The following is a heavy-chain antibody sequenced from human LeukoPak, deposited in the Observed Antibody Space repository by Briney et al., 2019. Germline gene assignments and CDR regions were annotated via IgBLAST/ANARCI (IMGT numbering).Heavy chain of an antibody. D-gene: IGHD2-2*01. CDR1: GGSFSGYY. Sequence: SETLSLTCAVYGGSFSGYYWSLIRQPPGKGLEWIGESNHSGSTNYNPSLKSRVTISVDTSKNQFSLKLSSVTAADTAVYYCASLVVPAAIGYRRYYGMDVWGQGTTVTVSS. V-gene: IGHV4-34*01. CDR3: ASLVVPAAIGYRRYYGMDV. CDR2: SNHSGST. J-gene: IGHJ6*02.